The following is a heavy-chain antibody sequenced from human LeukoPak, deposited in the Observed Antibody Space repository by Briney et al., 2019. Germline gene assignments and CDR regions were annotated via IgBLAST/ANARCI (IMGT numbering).Heavy chain of an antibody. CDR3: ARMGAAAGVYNWFDP. Sequence: GGSLRLSCAASGFTFSSYAMSWVRQAPGKGLEWVSAISGSGGSTYYADSVKGRFTFSRDNSKNTLYLQMNSLRAEDTAVYYCARMGAAAGVYNWFDPWGQGTLVTVSS. V-gene: IGHV3-23*01. CDR1: GFTFSSYA. CDR2: ISGSGGST. D-gene: IGHD6-13*01. J-gene: IGHJ5*02.